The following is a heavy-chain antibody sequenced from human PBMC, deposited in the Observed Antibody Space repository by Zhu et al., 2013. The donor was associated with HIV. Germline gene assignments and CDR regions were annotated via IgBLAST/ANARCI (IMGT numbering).Heavy chain of an antibody. CDR2: IIPIFGSA. J-gene: IGHJ5*02. D-gene: IGHD3-22*01. CDR3: IRRAFYYDRSWFDP. CDR1: GYTFTSYY. V-gene: IGHV1-69*01. Sequence: QVQLVQSGAEVKKPGASVKVSCKASGYTFTSYYMHWVRQAPGQGLEWMGGIIPIFGSANYAQRFQGRVTITADESTRTAYMELSTLRSEDTAVYYCIRRAFYYDRSWFDPWGQGTLVTVSS.